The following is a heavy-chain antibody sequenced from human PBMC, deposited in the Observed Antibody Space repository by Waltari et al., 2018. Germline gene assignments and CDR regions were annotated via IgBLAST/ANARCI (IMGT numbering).Heavy chain of an antibody. CDR1: GYSISSGYY. CDR3: ARHDYGDYVYFDD. V-gene: IGHV4-38-2*01. D-gene: IGHD4-17*01. J-gene: IGHJ4*02. CDR2: IYHSGST. Sequence: QVQLQESGPGLVKPSETLSLTCAVSGYSISSGYYWGWIWQPPGKALEWIGSIYHSGSTCYNPSLKSRVTISVDTSKNQVSLKLSSETAADTAVYYCARHDYGDYVYFDDWGQGTLVTVSS.